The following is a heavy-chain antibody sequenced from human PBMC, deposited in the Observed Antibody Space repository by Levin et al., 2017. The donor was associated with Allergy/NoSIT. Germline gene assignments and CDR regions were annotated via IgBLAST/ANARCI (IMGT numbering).Heavy chain of an antibody. J-gene: IGHJ4*02. Sequence: GESLKISCKGSGYSFTSYWISWVRQMPGKGLEWMGRIDPSDSYTNYSPSFQGHVTISADKSISTAYLQWSSLKASDTAMYYCARPRKYSSGWSDFDYWGQGTLVTVSS. CDR1: GYSFTSYW. CDR2: IDPSDSYT. D-gene: IGHD6-19*01. CDR3: ARPRKYSSGWSDFDY. V-gene: IGHV5-10-1*01.